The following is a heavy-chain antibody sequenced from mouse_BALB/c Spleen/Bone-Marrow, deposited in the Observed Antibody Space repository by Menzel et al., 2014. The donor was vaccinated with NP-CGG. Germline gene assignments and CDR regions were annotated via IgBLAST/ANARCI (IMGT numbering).Heavy chain of an antibody. CDR1: GFNIKDTY. J-gene: IGHJ4*01. CDR2: IDPANGNT. Sequence: EVKLQESGAELVKPGASVKLSCTASGFNIKDTYMHWVKQRPEQGLEWIERIDPANGNTKYDPKFQLKATITADTSSNTAYLQLISLTSEDTAVYYCARWEYYAMDYWGQGTSVTVSS. D-gene: IGHD4-1*01. CDR3: ARWEYYAMDY. V-gene: IGHV14-3*02.